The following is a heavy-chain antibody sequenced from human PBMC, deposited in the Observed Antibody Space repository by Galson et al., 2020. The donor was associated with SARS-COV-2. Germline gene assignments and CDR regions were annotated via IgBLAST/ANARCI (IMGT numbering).Heavy chain of an antibody. V-gene: IGHV1-2*02. Sequence: ASVKVSCKDSGYSFTGYYMHWVRQAPGQGLEWMGWINPNSGGTKYAQKFQGRVTMTRDTSISPAYMELSRLKSDDTAVYYCARIYCSGVTCYNYFGMDVWGQGTAVTVSS. CDR3: ARIYCSGVTCYNYFGMDV. CDR1: GYSFTGYY. J-gene: IGHJ6*02. D-gene: IGHD2-15*01. CDR2: INPNSGGT.